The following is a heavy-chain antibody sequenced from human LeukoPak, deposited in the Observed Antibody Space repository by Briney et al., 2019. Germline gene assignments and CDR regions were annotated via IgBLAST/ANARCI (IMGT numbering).Heavy chain of an antibody. CDR2: ISGSGGST. CDR3: AKGVGGSPTYDAFDI. CDR1: GFTFDDYT. Sequence: PGGSLRLSCAASGFTFDDYTMHWVRQAPGKGLEWVSAISGSGGSTYYADSVKGRFTISRDNSKNTLYLQMNSLRAEDTAVYYCAKGVGGSPTYDAFDIWGQGTMVTVSS. D-gene: IGHD1-26*01. V-gene: IGHV3-23*01. J-gene: IGHJ3*02.